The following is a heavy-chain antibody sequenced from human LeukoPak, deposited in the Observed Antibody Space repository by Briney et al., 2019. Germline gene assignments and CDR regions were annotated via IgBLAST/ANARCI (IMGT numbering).Heavy chain of an antibody. CDR1: GGSISSYY. J-gene: IGHJ3*02. CDR2: IYYSGST. D-gene: IGHD6-13*01. Sequence: SETLSLTCTVSGGSISSYYWSWIRQPPGKGLEWIANIYYSGSTNYNPSLKSRVTISLDTSKNQFSLRLSSVAAADTAVYYCAKAAPEPHDAFDIWGQGTMVTVSS. CDR3: AKAAPEPHDAFDI. V-gene: IGHV4-59*08.